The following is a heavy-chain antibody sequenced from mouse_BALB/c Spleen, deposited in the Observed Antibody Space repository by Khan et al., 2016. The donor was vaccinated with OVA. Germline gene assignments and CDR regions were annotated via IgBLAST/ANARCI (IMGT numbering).Heavy chain of an antibody. CDR1: GYSITSNYA. CDR3: ARGNYYGYALDY. J-gene: IGHJ4*01. CDR2: ISYSGSP. V-gene: IGHV3-2*02. D-gene: IGHD1-1*01. Sequence: EVQLQESGPGLVKPSQSLSLTCTVNGYSITSNYAWNWIRQFPGNKLEWMGYISYSGSPNYNPSLKSRLSITRYTSKNQFFLLLHSVTTEDSATYYCARGNYYGYALDYWGQGTSVTVSS.